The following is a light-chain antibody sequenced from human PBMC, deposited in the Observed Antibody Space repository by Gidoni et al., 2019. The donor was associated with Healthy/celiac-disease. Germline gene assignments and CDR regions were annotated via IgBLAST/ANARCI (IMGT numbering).Light chain of an antibody. CDR1: QSLLHSNGYNY. V-gene: IGKV2-28*01. CDR2: LGS. Sequence: MVMTKSPLSLPVTPGEPASISCRSSQSLLHSNGYNYLDWYLQKPEQSPQLLIYLGSNRASGVPDMFSGSGSGTYFTLKSSRVEAEYAGFYYCMQAIQTPLTFGGGTKVEIK. J-gene: IGKJ4*01. CDR3: MQAIQTPLT.